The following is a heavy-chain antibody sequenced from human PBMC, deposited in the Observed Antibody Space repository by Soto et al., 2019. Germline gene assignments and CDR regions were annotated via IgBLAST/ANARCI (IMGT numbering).Heavy chain of an antibody. J-gene: IGHJ6*03. CDR3: ARTEVNIVDTIYRHYYYYMDV. D-gene: IGHD5-12*01. CDR2: INHSGST. V-gene: IGHV4-34*01. Sequence: QVQLQQWGAGLLKPSETLSLTCAVYGGSFSGYYWSWIRQPPGKGLEWIGEINHSGSTNYNPSLKRRDTITVDTSKNQFSLNLSSVTAADTAVYYCARTEVNIVDTIYRHYYYYMDVWGKGTTVTVSS. CDR1: GGSFSGYY.